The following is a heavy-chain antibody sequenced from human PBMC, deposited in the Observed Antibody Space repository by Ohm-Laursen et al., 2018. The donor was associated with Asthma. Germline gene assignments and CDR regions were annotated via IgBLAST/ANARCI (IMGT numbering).Heavy chain of an antibody. D-gene: IGHD3-3*01. CDR3: ARRRFLEWSNYYGMDV. CDR1: GGTFSSYA. Sequence: SSVKVSCNASGGTFSSYAISWVRQAPGQGLEWMGGIIPIFGIANYAQKFQGRVTITADKSTSTAYMELSSLRSEDTAVYYCARRRFLEWSNYYGMDVWGQGTTVTVSS. V-gene: IGHV1-69*17. J-gene: IGHJ6*02. CDR2: IIPIFGIA.